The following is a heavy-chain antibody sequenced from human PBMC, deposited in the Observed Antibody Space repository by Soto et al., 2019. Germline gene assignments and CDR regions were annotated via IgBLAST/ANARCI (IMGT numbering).Heavy chain of an antibody. CDR2: ISGSGGST. D-gene: IGHD3-10*01. V-gene: IGHV3-23*01. Sequence: PGGSLRLSCAASGFTFSSYAMSWVRQAPGKGLEWVSAISGSGGSTYYADSVKGRFTISRDNSKNTLYLQMNSLRAEDTAVYYCAKAYGSGSYFHYFDYWGQGTLVTVSS. J-gene: IGHJ4*02. CDR1: GFTFSSYA. CDR3: AKAYGSGSYFHYFDY.